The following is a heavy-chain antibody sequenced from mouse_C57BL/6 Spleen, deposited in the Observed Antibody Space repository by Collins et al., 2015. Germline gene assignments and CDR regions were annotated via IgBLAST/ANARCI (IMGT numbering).Heavy chain of an antibody. CDR3: AIYYDYDGYAMDY. CDR2: ISSGGSYT. CDR1: GFTFSSYA. D-gene: IGHD2-4*01. V-gene: IGHV5-9-1*01. Sequence: EVMLVESGGGLVKPGGSLKLSCAASGFTFSSYAMSWVRQTPEKRLEWVATISSGGSYTYYPDSVKGRFTISRDNAKNTLYLQMSSLRSEDTAMYYCAIYYDYDGYAMDYWGQGTSVTVSS. J-gene: IGHJ4*01.